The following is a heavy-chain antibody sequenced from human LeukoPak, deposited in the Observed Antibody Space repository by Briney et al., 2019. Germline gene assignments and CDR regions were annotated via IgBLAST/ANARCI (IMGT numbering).Heavy chain of an antibody. Sequence: ETLSLTCSVSGGSISSFYWSWIRQPPGKGLEWVANIKQDGSENYYVDSVKGRFTISRDNAKNSLYLQMNSLRAEDTALYYCAKGNYGDYDFDYWGQGTLVTVSS. CDR2: IKQDGSEN. CDR1: GGSISSFY. CDR3: AKGNYGDYDFDY. J-gene: IGHJ4*02. D-gene: IGHD4-17*01. V-gene: IGHV3-7*03.